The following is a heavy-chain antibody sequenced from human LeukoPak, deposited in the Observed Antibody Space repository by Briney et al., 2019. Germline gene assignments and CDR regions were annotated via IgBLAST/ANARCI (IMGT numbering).Heavy chain of an antibody. D-gene: IGHD6-13*01. CDR2: ISSSGSTI. V-gene: IGHV3-11*04. CDR1: GITFSDYY. Sequence: GGSLRLSCAASGITFSDYYMSWIRQAPGKGLEWVSYISSSGSTIYYADSVKGRFTISRDNAKNSLYLQMNSLRAEDTAVYYCARVPRGSSSWYPYFDYWGQGTLVTVSS. CDR3: ARVPRGSSSWYPYFDY. J-gene: IGHJ4*02.